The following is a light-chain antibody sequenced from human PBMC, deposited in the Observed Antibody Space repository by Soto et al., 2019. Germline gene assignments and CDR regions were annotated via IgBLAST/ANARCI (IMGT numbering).Light chain of an antibody. CDR2: KAS. CDR1: QSISSW. V-gene: IGKV1-5*03. CDR3: PQYNSYST. Sequence: DIQMTQSPSTLSASVGDRVTITCRASQSISSWLAWYQQKPWKAPKLLIYKASSLESGVPSIFSGSGSGTEFTLTISSLQTDDFATYSCPQYNSYSTFGQGTKGDI. J-gene: IGKJ1*01.